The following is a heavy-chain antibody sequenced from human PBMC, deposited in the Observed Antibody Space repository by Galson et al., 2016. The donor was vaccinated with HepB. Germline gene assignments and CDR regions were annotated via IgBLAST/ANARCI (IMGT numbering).Heavy chain of an antibody. V-gene: IGHV3-48*04. D-gene: IGHD3-3*01. CDR1: GFTFSSYS. CDR3: ARGGPGFFEWPQLYYDY. J-gene: IGHJ4*02. CDR2: ISSDSSTI. Sequence: SLRLSCAASGFTFSSYSMNWVRQAPGKGLEWVSYISSDSSTIYYADSVKGRFTISRDNAKNSLYLQMHRLRAEDTAVYYCARGGPGFFEWPQLYYDYWGQGTLVTVSS.